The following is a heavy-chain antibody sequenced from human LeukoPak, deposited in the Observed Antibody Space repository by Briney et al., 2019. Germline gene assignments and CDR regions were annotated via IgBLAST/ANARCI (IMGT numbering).Heavy chain of an antibody. V-gene: IGHV3-23*01. D-gene: IGHD1-7*01. Sequence: GGSLRLSCAASGFTFSSYAMSWVRQAPGKGLEWVSAISGSGGSTYYADSVKGRFTISRDNSKNTLYLQMNSLRAEDTAVYYCAKDRAQVGNNWNSNFDYWGQGTLVTVSS. CDR2: ISGSGGST. J-gene: IGHJ4*02. CDR1: GFTFSSYA. CDR3: AKDRAQVGNNWNSNFDY.